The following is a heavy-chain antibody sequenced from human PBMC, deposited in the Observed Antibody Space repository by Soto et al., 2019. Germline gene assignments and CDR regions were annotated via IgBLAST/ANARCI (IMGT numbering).Heavy chain of an antibody. CDR2: IDHSGST. Sequence: SETLSLTCAVYGGSLSGYYWSWIRQPPGKGLEWIGEIDHSGSTNYNPSLKSRVTISLDTSKNQFSLKLSSVTAADTAVYYCARGSNNWNYGDYWGQGTLVTVSS. J-gene: IGHJ4*02. CDR3: ARGSNNWNYGDY. V-gene: IGHV4-34*01. CDR1: GGSLSGYY. D-gene: IGHD1-7*01.